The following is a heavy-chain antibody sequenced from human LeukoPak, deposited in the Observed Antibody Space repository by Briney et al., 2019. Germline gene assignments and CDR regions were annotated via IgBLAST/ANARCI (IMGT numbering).Heavy chain of an antibody. Sequence: APVKVSSKSFGYKFTASFIHWIRQAPGQGLEWRGWVTPDSGETNITQKYQGRLTLTRDTSVTTVYMELSSLTSDDTAVYYCARVWDASGWSNWFDPWGQGTLVTVSS. V-gene: IGHV1-2*02. J-gene: IGHJ5*02. CDR3: ARVWDASGWSNWFDP. CDR1: GYKFTASF. CDR2: VTPDSGET. D-gene: IGHD6-19*01.